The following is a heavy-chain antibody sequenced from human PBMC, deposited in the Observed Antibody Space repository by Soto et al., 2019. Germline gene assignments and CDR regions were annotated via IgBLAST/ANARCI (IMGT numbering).Heavy chain of an antibody. Sequence: GGSLRLSCAASGFTFSSYSMNWVRQAPGKGLEWVSSISSSSSYIYYADSVKGRFTISRDNAKNSLYLQMNSLRAEDTAMYYCARDSGGYCSGGSCYSSPIIDYWGQGTLVTVSS. J-gene: IGHJ4*02. CDR3: ARDSGGYCSGGSCYSSPIIDY. CDR2: ISSSSSYI. V-gene: IGHV3-21*01. D-gene: IGHD2-15*01. CDR1: GFTFSSYS.